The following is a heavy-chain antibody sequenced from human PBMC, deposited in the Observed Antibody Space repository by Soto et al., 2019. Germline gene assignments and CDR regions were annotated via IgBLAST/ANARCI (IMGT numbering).Heavy chain of an antibody. J-gene: IGHJ4*02. CDR3: AKRIGSGYGRIDS. D-gene: IGHD3-22*01. V-gene: IGHV3-23*01. Sequence: XGALRLSCSASGFTFSSYAMSWVRQAPGKGLEWVSAISGSGGSTYYADSVKGRFTISRDNSKNTLYLQMNSLRAEDTAVYYCAKRIGSGYGRIDSWGQGTLVTVSS. CDR2: ISGSGGST. CDR1: GFTFSSYA.